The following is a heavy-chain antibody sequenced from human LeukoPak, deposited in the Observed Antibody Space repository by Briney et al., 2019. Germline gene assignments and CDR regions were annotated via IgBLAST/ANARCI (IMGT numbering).Heavy chain of an antibody. CDR3: ARDTAPSY. Sequence: GGSLRLSCAASGFTLSSYWMHWVRRASGKGLVWVSGIDSDGRSTSYADSVKGRFTISRDPAKNTLFLQMNSLRAEDTAVYYCARDTAPSYWGQGTLVTVSS. CDR2: IDSDGRST. D-gene: IGHD5-18*01. CDR1: GFTLSSYW. V-gene: IGHV3-74*01. J-gene: IGHJ4*02.